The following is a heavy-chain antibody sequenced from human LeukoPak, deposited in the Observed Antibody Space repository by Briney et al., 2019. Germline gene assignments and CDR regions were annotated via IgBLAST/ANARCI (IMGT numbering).Heavy chain of an antibody. J-gene: IGHJ4*02. Sequence: ASVKFSCKASGYTFTGYGISWVRQAPGQGLEWMGWISAYNGNTNYAQKLQGRVTMTTDTSTSTAYMELRSLRSDDTAVYYCARLAYCGGDCAEPFDYWGQGTLVTVSS. CDR2: ISAYNGNT. CDR3: ARLAYCGGDCAEPFDY. D-gene: IGHD2-21*02. V-gene: IGHV1-18*01. CDR1: GYTFTGYG.